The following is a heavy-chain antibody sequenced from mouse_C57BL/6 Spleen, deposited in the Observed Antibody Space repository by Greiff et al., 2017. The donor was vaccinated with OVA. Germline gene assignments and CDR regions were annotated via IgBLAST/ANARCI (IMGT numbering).Heavy chain of an antibody. CDR2: IYPRSGNT. V-gene: IGHV1-81*01. CDR3: ARKASNPYAMDY. J-gene: IGHJ4*01. Sequence: VKLQQSGAELARPGASVKLSCKASGYTFTSYGISWVKQRTGQGLEWIGEIYPRSGNTYYNEKFKGKATLTADKSSSTAYMELRSLTSEDSAVYFCARKASNPYAMDYWGQGTSVTVSS. D-gene: IGHD6-1*01. CDR1: GYTFTSYG.